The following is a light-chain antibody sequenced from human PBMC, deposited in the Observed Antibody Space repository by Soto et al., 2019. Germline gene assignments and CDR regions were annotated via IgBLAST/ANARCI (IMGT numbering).Light chain of an antibody. CDR1: QSLSSN. CDR3: RHWGSSPNP. Sequence: EIVVTQFPATLSVSPGEGATLSCRASQSLSSNLAWYQQKPGQAPRLLIYGASSRATGIPDRFSGSGSGKTLTLPIGRLEPKNFEVFSCRHWGSSPNPFAKGTRLE. V-gene: IGKV3-20*01. CDR2: GAS. J-gene: IGKJ5*01.